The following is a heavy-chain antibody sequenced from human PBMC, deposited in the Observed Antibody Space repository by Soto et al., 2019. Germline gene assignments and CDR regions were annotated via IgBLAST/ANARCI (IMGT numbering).Heavy chain of an antibody. CDR3: AKGILSATIGPYAMDV. CDR1: GFAFSSYA. J-gene: IGHJ6*02. V-gene: IGHV3-30*18. Sequence: QVQLVESGGGVVQPGASLRLSCEASGFAFSSYAMHWVRQAPGQGLEWVGVISYDGNYIYYADSVKGRFTISRDNSKNTLYVQVNSLRPEDTAVYSCAKGILSATIGPYAMDVWGQGTTVTVSS. D-gene: IGHD3-16*01. CDR2: ISYDGNYI.